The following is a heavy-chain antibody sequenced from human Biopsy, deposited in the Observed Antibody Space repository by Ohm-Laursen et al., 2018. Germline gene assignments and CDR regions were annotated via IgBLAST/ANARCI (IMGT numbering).Heavy chain of an antibody. CDR1: GFTFSSYG. CDR3: ARGGTAVAGTNFDY. D-gene: IGHD6-19*01. V-gene: IGHV3-33*08. CDR2: IWYDGSNK. Sequence: SLRLSCTASGFTFSSYGMHWVRQAPGKGLEWVAAIWYDGSNKNYADSVKGRFTISRDNSKNTLYLQMNSLRAEDTAVYYCARGGTAVAGTNFDYWGQGTLVTVSS. J-gene: IGHJ4*02.